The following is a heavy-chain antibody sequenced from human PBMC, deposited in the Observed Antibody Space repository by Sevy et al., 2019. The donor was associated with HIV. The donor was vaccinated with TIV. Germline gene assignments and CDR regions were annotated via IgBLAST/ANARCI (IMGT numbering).Heavy chain of an antibody. D-gene: IGHD3-22*01. V-gene: IGHV3-23*01. J-gene: IGHJ3*01. CDR3: AKALDPALESMIEVVLRTLKGFDV. Sequence: GGSLRLSCAASGFTFNTHAMTWVRQAPGKGLEWVSVISGPGLSTYYADSVKGRFTISRDNSKNTLYLQMNSLGADDPATYYCAKALDPALESMIEVVLRTLKGFDVWGQGTMVTVSS. CDR1: GFTFNTHA. CDR2: ISGPGLST.